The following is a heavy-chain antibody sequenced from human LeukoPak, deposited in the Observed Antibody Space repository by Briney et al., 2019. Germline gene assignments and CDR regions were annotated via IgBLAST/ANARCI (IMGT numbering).Heavy chain of an antibody. V-gene: IGHV3-48*03. Sequence: PGGSLRLSCAASGFTFSSYEMNWVRQAPGKGLEWVSYISSRGSTIYYADSVKGRFTISRDNAKNSLYLQMNSLRAEDTAVYYCARETDYYYGSGSINWGQGTLVTVSS. D-gene: IGHD3-10*01. J-gene: IGHJ4*02. CDR3: ARETDYYYGSGSIN. CDR1: GFTFSSYE. CDR2: ISSRGSTI.